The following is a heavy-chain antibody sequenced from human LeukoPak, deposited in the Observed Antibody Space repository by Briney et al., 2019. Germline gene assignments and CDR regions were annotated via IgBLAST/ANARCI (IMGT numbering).Heavy chain of an antibody. V-gene: IGHV1-2*02. CDR2: INPNSGGT. D-gene: IGHD5-18*01. Sequence: ASVKVSCKASGYTFTGYYMHWVRQAPGQGLEWMGWINPNSGGTNHAQKFQGRVTMTRDTSISTAYMELSRLRSDDTAVYYCAIIRGYSYGFDYWGQGTLVTVSS. CDR3: AIIRGYSYGFDY. CDR1: GYTFTGYY. J-gene: IGHJ4*02.